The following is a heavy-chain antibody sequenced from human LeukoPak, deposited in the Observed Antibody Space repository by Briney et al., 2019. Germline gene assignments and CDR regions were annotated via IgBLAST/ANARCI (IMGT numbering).Heavy chain of an antibody. J-gene: IGHJ5*02. V-gene: IGHV5-51*01. CDR2: IYPGDSDT. CDR3: ARGLDYYGSGSYYFNWFDP. CDR1: GYSFTSYW. Sequence: GESLKISCKGSGYSFTSYWIGWVRQMPGKGLEWMGIIYPGDSDTRYSPSFQGQVTISADKSISTAYLQWSSLKASDTAMYYCARGLDYYGSGSYYFNWFDPWGQGTLVTVSS. D-gene: IGHD3-10*01.